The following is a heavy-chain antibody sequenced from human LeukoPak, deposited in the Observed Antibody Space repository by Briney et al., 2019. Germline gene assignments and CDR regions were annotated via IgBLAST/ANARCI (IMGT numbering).Heavy chain of an antibody. CDR2: MKQDGSEK. CDR1: GFTFSSYW. D-gene: IGHD1-26*01. V-gene: IGHV3-7*01. CDR3: ASHSGSYLYYFDY. Sequence: PGGSLRFSCAASGFTFSSYWMSWVRQAPGKGLEWVASMKQDGSEKDYVDSVKGRFTISRDNAKKSLYLQMNSLRAEDTAVYYCASHSGSYLYYFDYWGQGTLVTVSS. J-gene: IGHJ4*02.